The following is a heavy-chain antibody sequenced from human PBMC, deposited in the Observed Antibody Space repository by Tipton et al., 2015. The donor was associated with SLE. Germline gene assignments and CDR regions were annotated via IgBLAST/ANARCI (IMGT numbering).Heavy chain of an antibody. Sequence: SLRLSCAASGFTFSSYGMHWVRQAPGKGLEWVAVIWYDGSNKYYADSVKGRFTISRDNSKNTLYLQMNSLRAEDTAVYYCARERPGGGLERVWYFDLWGRGTLVTVSS. V-gene: IGHV3-33*01. CDR2: IWYDGSNK. D-gene: IGHD2-8*02. CDR1: GFTFSSYG. J-gene: IGHJ2*01. CDR3: ARERPGGGLERVWYFDL.